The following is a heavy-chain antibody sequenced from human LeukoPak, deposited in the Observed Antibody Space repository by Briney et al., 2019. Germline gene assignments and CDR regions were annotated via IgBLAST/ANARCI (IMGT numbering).Heavy chain of an antibody. V-gene: IGHV4-34*01. D-gene: IGHD2-15*01. Sequence: SETLSLTCAVYGGSFSGYYWSWIRQPPGKGLEWIGEINHSGSTNYNPSLKSRVTISVDTSKNQFSLKLSSVTAADTAVYYCARGRRNIVVVVAAGYGMDVWGQGTTVTVSS. J-gene: IGHJ6*02. CDR2: INHSGST. CDR1: GGSFSGYY. CDR3: ARGRRNIVVVVAAGYGMDV.